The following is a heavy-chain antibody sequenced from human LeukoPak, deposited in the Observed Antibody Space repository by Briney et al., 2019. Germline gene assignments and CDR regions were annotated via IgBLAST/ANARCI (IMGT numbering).Heavy chain of an antibody. Sequence: GGSLRLSCAASGFTISSYWISWVRQAPGKGLEWVANIKQDGSEKYYVDSVKGRFTISRDNAKNSLYLQMNTLRAEDTGVYYCARDSSQFPFDYWGQGTLVTVSS. D-gene: IGHD6-6*01. CDR2: IKQDGSEK. J-gene: IGHJ4*02. V-gene: IGHV3-7*01. CDR1: GFTISSYW. CDR3: ARDSSQFPFDY.